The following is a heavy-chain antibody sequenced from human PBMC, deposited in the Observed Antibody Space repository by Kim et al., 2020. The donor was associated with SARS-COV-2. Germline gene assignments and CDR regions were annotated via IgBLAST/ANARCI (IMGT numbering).Heavy chain of an antibody. CDR3: AKGEYYYDSSGYYLPFDY. Sequence: GGSLRLSCAASGFTFSSYAMSWVRQAPGKGLEWVSVIYSGGSSTYYADSVKGRFTISRDNSKNTLYLQMNSLRAEDTAVYYCAKGEYYYDSSGYYLPFDYWGQGTLVTVPS. CDR2: IYSGGSST. D-gene: IGHD3-22*01. J-gene: IGHJ4*02. V-gene: IGHV3-23*03. CDR1: GFTFSSYA.